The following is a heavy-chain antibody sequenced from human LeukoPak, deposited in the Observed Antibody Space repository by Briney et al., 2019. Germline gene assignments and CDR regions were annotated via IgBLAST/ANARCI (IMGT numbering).Heavy chain of an antibody. CDR1: GFTFSSYA. D-gene: IGHD2-21*01. CDR3: ARGEGYCGGDCYYGMDV. CDR2: ISYDGSNK. Sequence: GGSLRLSCAASGFTFSSYAMHWVRQAPGKGLEWVAVISYDGSNKYYADFVKGRFTISRDNSKNTLYLQMNSLRAEDTAVYYCARGEGYCGGDCYYGMDVWGQGTTVTVSS. V-gene: IGHV3-30-3*01. J-gene: IGHJ6*02.